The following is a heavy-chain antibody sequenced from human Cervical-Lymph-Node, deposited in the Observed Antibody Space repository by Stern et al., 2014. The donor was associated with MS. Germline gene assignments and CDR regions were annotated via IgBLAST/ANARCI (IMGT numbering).Heavy chain of an antibody. Sequence: VQLVESGPEVKKPGASVKVSCKASGYMFTTYYMHWVRQAPGQGLEWMGMINPSGGDTNYAQKFQGRVTITRDTSTSTVYMELSSLRSEDTALYYCARDRPAYRYFDNWGQGTLVTVSS. CDR1: GYMFTTYY. CDR2: INPSGGDT. J-gene: IGHJ4*02. D-gene: IGHD1-14*01. CDR3: ARDRPAYRYFDN. V-gene: IGHV1-46*01.